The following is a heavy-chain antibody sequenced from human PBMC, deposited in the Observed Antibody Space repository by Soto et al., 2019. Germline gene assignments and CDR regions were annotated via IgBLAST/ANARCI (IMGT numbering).Heavy chain of an antibody. J-gene: IGHJ4*02. Sequence: HPGGSLRLSCAASGFTFSSYAMTWVRQAPGKGLEWVSAISGSGGSTYYADSVKGRFTISRDNSKNTLYLQMNSLRAEDTAVYYCARGPPERIVAIPFDYWGQGTLVTISS. CDR1: GFTFSSYA. CDR2: ISGSGGST. V-gene: IGHV3-23*01. CDR3: ARGPPERIVAIPFDY. D-gene: IGHD5-12*01.